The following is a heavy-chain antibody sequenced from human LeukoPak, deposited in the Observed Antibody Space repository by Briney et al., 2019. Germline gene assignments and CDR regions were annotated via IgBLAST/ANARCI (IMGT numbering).Heavy chain of an antibody. CDR1: GFTFSSYG. D-gene: IGHD4-17*01. Sequence: GGSLRLSCAASGFTFSSYGMHWVRQAPGKGLEWVAVISYDGSNKYYADSVKGRFTISRDNSKNTLFLQMNSLRVEDTALYYCVSGDYGNYWGQGTLVTVSS. CDR3: VSGDYGNY. V-gene: IGHV3-30*03. J-gene: IGHJ4*02. CDR2: ISYDGSNK.